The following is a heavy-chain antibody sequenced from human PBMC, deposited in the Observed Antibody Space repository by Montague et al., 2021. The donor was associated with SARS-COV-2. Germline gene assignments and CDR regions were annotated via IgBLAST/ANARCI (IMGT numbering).Heavy chain of an antibody. D-gene: IGHD4-23*01. J-gene: IGHJ4*02. CDR1: GFSLSTSGMC. CDR2: IDWDDDK. Sequence: PALAKPTQTLTLTCTFSGFSLSTSGMCVSWIRQPPGKALEWLTLIDWDDDKYYSTSLKTRLTISKDTSKNQVVLTMTNTDPVDTATYYCARSYGTTVVTRAFDYWGQGTLVTVSS. V-gene: IGHV2-70*01. CDR3: ARSYGTTVVTRAFDY.